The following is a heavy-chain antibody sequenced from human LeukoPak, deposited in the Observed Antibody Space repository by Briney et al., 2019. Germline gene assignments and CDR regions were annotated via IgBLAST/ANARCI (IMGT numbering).Heavy chain of an antibody. CDR2: ISSSSSYT. Sequence: GGSLRLSCAAFGFTFSDYYMSWIRQAPGKGLEWVSYISSSSSYTNYADSVKGRFTISRDNAKNSLYLQMNSLRAEDTAVYYCARATGWFGELPTWGQGTLVTVSS. J-gene: IGHJ4*02. V-gene: IGHV3-11*06. D-gene: IGHD3-10*01. CDR1: GFTFSDYY. CDR3: ARATGWFGELPT.